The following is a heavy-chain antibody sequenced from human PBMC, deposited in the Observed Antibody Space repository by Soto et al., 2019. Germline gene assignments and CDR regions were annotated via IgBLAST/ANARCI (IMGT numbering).Heavy chain of an antibody. D-gene: IGHD6-13*01. CDR3: ARAQAGDYGMDV. V-gene: IGHV1-2*04. J-gene: IGHJ6*02. CDR2: INPNSGGT. Sequence: PSVKVSCKASGYTFTGYYMHWVRQAPGQGLEWMGWINPNSGGTNYAQKFQGWVTMTRDTSISTAYMELSRLRSDDTAVYYCARAQAGDYGMDVWGQGTTVTVSS. CDR1: GYTFTGYY.